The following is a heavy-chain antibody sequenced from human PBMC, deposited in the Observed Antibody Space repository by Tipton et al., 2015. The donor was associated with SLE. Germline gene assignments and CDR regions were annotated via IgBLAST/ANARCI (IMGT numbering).Heavy chain of an antibody. CDR1: GGSINSFY. V-gene: IGHV4-59*01. Sequence: GLVKPSETLSLTCTVSGGSINSFYWSWIRQPPGKGLEWIGYINDNGYTTYNPSLKSRVTMSLDTSKNQFSLRLSSVTAADTTVYYCARGGRRVLTTPSDAFDIWGQGTVVTVSA. J-gene: IGHJ3*02. CDR2: INDNGYT. CDR3: ARGGRRVLTTPSDAFDI. D-gene: IGHD4/OR15-4a*01.